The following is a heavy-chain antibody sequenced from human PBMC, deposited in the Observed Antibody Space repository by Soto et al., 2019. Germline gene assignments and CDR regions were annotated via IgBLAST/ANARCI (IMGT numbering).Heavy chain of an antibody. CDR2: IWYDGSNK. J-gene: IGHJ4*02. CDR1: GFTFSSYG. CDR3: ARAHGGGYPLAPDY. Sequence: QVQLVESGGGVVQPGRSLRLSCAASGFTFSSYGMHWVRQAPGKRLEWVAVIWYDGSNKYYADSVKGRFTISRDNSKNTLYLQMNSLRAEDTAVYYCARAHGGGYPLAPDYWVQGTLVTVSS. D-gene: IGHD3-22*01. V-gene: IGHV3-33*01.